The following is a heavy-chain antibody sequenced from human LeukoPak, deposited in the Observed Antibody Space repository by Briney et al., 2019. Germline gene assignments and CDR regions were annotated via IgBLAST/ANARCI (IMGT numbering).Heavy chain of an antibody. CDR1: GYTFTSYY. CDR3: ARDPTVTTPHPLWYFDL. J-gene: IGHJ2*01. CDR2: INPSGGST. D-gene: IGHD4-17*01. Sequence: ASVNVSCKASGYTFTSYYMHWVRQAPGQGLEWMGIINPSGGSTNYAQKFQGRVTITADESTSTAYMELSSLRSEDTAVYYCARDPTVTTPHPLWYFDLWGRGTLVTVSS. V-gene: IGHV1-46*01.